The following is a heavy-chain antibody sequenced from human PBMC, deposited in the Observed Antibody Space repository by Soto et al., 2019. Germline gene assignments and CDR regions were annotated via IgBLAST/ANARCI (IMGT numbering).Heavy chain of an antibody. CDR3: ARASNGWYYDY. D-gene: IGHD6-19*01. CDR1: GFTFSSYA. CDR2: ISYDGSNK. V-gene: IGHV3-30-3*01. J-gene: IGHJ4*02. Sequence: QVQLVKSGGGVVQPGRSLRLSCAASGFTFSSYAMHCVRQAPGKGLEWVAVISYDGSNKYYADSVKGRFTISRDNSKNTLYLQMNSLRAEDTAVYYCARASNGWYYDYWGQGTLVTVSS.